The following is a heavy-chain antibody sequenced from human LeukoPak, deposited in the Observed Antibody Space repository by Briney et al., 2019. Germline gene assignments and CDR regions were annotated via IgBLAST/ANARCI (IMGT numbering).Heavy chain of an antibody. V-gene: IGHV1-46*01. CDR2: INPNSGST. Sequence: ASVKVSCKASEYTFSSYYMHWVRQAPGQGLEWMGIINPNSGSTNCAQKFQDRVTMTRDMSTSTVYMELSSLRSEDTAVYYCAREFRFAPPEGFDYWGQGTLVTVSS. J-gene: IGHJ4*02. CDR3: AREFRFAPPEGFDY. D-gene: IGHD3-3*01. CDR1: EYTFSSYY.